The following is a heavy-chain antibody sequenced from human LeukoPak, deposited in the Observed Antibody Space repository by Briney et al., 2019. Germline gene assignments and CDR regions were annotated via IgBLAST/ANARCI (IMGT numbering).Heavy chain of an antibody. CDR1: GFTFSSYA. CDR3: AKDQAYSSGCSDH. D-gene: IGHD6-19*01. Sequence: GGSLRLSCAASGFTFSSYAMSWVRQAPGKGLEWVSAISGSGGSTYYADSVKGRFSISRDNSKNTLYLQMNSLRAEDTAVYYCAKDQAYSSGCSDHWGQGTLVTVSS. V-gene: IGHV3-23*01. J-gene: IGHJ5*02. CDR2: ISGSGGST.